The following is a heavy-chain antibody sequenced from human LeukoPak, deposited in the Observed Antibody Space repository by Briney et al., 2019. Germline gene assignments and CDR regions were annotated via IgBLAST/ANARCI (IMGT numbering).Heavy chain of an antibody. J-gene: IGHJ4*02. CDR2: IKGDGSTT. CDR3: ARSRQGFFDY. CDR1: GITFSPYW. Sequence: GGSLRLSCAASGITFSPYWMHWVRHRPGQGLEWVSLIKGDGSTTTYADSVKGRFTISRDNAKNTLYLQINSLRAEDTAVFYCARSRQGFFDYWGQGTLVTVSS. V-gene: IGHV3-74*01.